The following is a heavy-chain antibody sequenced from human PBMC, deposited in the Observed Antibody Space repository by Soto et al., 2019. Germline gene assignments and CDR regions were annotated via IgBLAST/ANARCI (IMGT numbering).Heavy chain of an antibody. CDR2: INWNDDE. V-gene: IGHV2-5*01. J-gene: IGHJ3*02. Sequence: AGPTLVNPTQTLTLTCTFSGFSLNTRAVGVGWIRQPPGKALEWLALINWNDDERYSPSLKDRLTITKDTSRNHVVLTMTNVDPVDTATYYCAHRHDLGGFDIWGQGTTVTVSS. CDR1: GFSLNTRAVG. CDR3: AHRHDLGGFDI. D-gene: IGHD2-15*01.